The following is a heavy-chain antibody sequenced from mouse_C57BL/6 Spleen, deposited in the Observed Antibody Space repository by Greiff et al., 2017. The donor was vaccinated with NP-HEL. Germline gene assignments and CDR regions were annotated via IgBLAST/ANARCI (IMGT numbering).Heavy chain of an antibody. CDR1: GYTFTSSW. Sequence: QVQLQQPGAELVKPGASVKLSCKASGYTFTSSWMHWVKQRPGQGLAWIGMIHPNSGSTNYNEKFKSKATLTVDKSSSTAYMQLSSLTSEDSAVYYCAQETAQAPHFDYWGQGTTLTVSS. J-gene: IGHJ2*01. CDR3: AQETAQAPHFDY. CDR2: IHPNSGST. D-gene: IGHD3-2*02. V-gene: IGHV1-64*01.